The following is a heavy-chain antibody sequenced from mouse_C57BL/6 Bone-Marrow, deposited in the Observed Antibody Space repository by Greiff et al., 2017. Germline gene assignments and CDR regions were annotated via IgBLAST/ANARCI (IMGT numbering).Heavy chain of an antibody. CDR1: GFTFSDYY. CDR2: ISNGGGSP. CDR3: AREEPLDYYAMDY. D-gene: IGHD2-10*02. Sequence: EVQVVESGGGLVQPGGSLKLSCAASGFTFSDYYMYWVRQTPEKRLEWVASISNGGGSPYYPDTVKGRFTSARDNAKNTLYLQMSRLKSEDTAMYDCAREEPLDYYAMDYWGQGTSVTVSA. V-gene: IGHV5-12*01. J-gene: IGHJ4*01.